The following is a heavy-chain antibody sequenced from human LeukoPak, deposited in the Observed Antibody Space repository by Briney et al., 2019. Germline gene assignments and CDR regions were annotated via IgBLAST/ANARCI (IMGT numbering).Heavy chain of an antibody. CDR3: ARATYCSGSRCYSSHYYYYMDV. CDR2: IYYSGSP. V-gene: IGHV4-59*07. J-gene: IGHJ6*03. Sequence: SDTLSLTCTVSGGSLCSYYWSWIRQPPGGGVEWIGYIYYSGSPNDNHSYKCRVTIAVDPSKNQFSQKLSSVNAENTAVYYCARATYCSGSRCYSSHYYYYMDVWGKGTTVTVSS. D-gene: IGHD2-15*01. CDR1: GGSLCSYY.